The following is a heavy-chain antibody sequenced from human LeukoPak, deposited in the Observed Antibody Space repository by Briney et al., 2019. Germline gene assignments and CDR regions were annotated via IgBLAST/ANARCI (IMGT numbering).Heavy chain of an antibody. J-gene: IGHJ4*02. V-gene: IGHV1-24*01. CDR1: GYTLTELS. CDR3: ATAWSRSWNLANY. D-gene: IGHD1-7*01. Sequence: ASVKVSCTVSGYTLTELSMHWVRQSPGKGLEWMGGFDPEDGETIYAQTFQGRVTMTEDTSTDTAYMELSSLRSEDTAVYYCATAWSRSWNLANYWGQGTLVTVSS. CDR2: FDPEDGET.